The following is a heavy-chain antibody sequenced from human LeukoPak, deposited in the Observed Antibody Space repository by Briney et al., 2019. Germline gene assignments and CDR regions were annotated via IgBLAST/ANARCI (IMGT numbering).Heavy chain of an antibody. D-gene: IGHD5-12*01. CDR1: GFTFSSYG. CDR2: ISYDGSNK. J-gene: IGHJ6*02. V-gene: IGHV3-30*18. CDR3: AKEESGYDSRYYGMDV. Sequence: SGRSLRLSCAASGFTFSSYGVHWVRQAPGKGLEWVAVISYDGSNKYYADSVKGRFTISRDNPKNTLYLQMNSLRAEDTAVYYCAKEESGYDSRYYGMDVWGQGTTVTVSS.